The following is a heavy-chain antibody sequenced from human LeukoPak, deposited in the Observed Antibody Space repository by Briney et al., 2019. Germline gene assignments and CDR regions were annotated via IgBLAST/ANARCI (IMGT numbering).Heavy chain of an antibody. CDR3: ASDIVVSTGAFDI. CDR1: GGTFSSYA. J-gene: IGHJ3*02. Sequence: GASVKVSCKASGGTFSSYAISWVRQAPGQGLEWMGGIIPIFGTANYAQKFQGRVTITADKSTSTAYVELSSLRSEDTAVYYCASDIVVSTGAFDIWGQGTMVTVSS. CDR2: IIPIFGTA. D-gene: IGHD2-15*01. V-gene: IGHV1-69*06.